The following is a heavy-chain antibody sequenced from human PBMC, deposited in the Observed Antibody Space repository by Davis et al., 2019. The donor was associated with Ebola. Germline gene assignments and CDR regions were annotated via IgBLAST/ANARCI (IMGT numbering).Heavy chain of an antibody. D-gene: IGHD2/OR15-2a*01. V-gene: IGHV3-49*04. Sequence: GESLKISCAASGFTFSSYAMSWVRQAPGKGLEWVGFIRSKLYGGTTEYAASVKGRFTISRDDSKSIAYLQMNSLKTEDTAVYYCTRDLRNTFYFDYWGQGTLVTVSS. CDR3: TRDLRNTFYFDY. CDR1: GFTFSSYA. J-gene: IGHJ4*02. CDR2: IRSKLYGGTT.